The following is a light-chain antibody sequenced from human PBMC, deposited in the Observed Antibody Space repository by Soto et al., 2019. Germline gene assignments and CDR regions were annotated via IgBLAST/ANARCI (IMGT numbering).Light chain of an antibody. CDR2: YDD. V-gene: IGLV1-36*01. CDR1: SSNIGNNA. J-gene: IGLJ2*01. CDR3: AAWDGSLNGPV. Sequence: QSVLTQPPSVSEAPRQRVTISCSGSSSNIGNNAVNWYQQLPGKAPKLLIYYDDLLPSGVSDRFSASKSGTSASLAISGLQSEDEADYYCAAWDGSLNGPVFGGGTKLTVL.